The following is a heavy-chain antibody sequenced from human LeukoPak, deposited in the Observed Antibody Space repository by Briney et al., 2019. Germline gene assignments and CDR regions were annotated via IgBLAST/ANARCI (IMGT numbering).Heavy chain of an antibody. CDR1: GGSISSSSYY. Sequence: SETLSLTCTVSGGSISSSSYYWSWIRQPPGKGLEWIGEINHSGSTNYNPSLKSRVTISVDTSRNQFSLKLSSVTAADTAVYYCARGSIRLEDIVVVPAGMDYYGMDVWGQGTTVTVSS. D-gene: IGHD2-2*01. CDR3: ARGSIRLEDIVVVPAGMDYYGMDV. V-gene: IGHV4-39*07. J-gene: IGHJ6*02. CDR2: INHSGST.